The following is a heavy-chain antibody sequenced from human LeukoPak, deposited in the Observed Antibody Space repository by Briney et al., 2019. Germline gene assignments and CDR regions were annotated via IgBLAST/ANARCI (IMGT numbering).Heavy chain of an antibody. J-gene: IGHJ3*02. Sequence: TSETLSLICTVSCASIKGDSYHWTWIRQPAGNGLEWVGLIDTRGISNFNPSLKSRVTISLDASKKQFSPKLTSVTAAHPAVYLCAGEDKYCGAVYCNHEAFDIWGQGTTVIVSS. CDR1: CASIKGDSYH. D-gene: IGHD2-21*01. CDR3: AGEDKYCGAVYCNHEAFDI. V-gene: IGHV4-61*02. CDR2: IDTRGIS.